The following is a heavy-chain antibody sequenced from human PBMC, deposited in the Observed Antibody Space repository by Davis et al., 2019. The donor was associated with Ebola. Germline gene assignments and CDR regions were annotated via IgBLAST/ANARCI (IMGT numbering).Heavy chain of an antibody. CDR2: ISSSSSYI. CDR1: GFTFSSYS. D-gene: IGHD6-13*01. CDR3: ARAVAAAEYYYYYYGMDV. V-gene: IGHV3-21*04. Sequence: GESLKISCAASGFTFSSYSMNWVRQAPGKGLEWVSSISSSSSYIYYADSVKGRFTISRDNAKNSLYLQMNSLRAEDTAWYYCARAVAAAEYYYYYYGMDVWGQGTTVTVSS. J-gene: IGHJ6*02.